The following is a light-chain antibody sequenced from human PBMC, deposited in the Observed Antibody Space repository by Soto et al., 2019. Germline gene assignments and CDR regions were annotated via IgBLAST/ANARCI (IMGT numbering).Light chain of an antibody. CDR2: EVS. CDR3: TSYTSGSTLDV. V-gene: IGLV2-14*01. CDR1: SSDVGGYNY. Sequence: QSVLTQPASVSGSPGQSITISCTGTSSDVGGYNYVSWYQQHPGKAPKLIIYEVSNRPTGVSNRFSGSKSGHTASLTISGLQSEDEADYFCTSYTSGSTLDVXGTGTKVTVL. J-gene: IGLJ1*01.